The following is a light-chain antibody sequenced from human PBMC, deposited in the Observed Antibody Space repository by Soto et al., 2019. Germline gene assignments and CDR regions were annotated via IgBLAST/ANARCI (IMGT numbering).Light chain of an antibody. CDR1: QSVRSN. Sequence: EIVMTQSPATLSVSPGERATLSCRASQSVRSNLAWYQQKPGQAPRLLIYGASTRATGIPARFSGSGSGTEFTLTISSLQSEDFAVYYCQQYYNWPPYTFGQGTKLEI. V-gene: IGKV3-15*01. CDR2: GAS. J-gene: IGKJ2*01. CDR3: QQYYNWPPYT.